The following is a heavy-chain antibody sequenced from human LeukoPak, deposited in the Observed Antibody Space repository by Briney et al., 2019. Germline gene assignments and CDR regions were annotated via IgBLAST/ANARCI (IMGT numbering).Heavy chain of an antibody. J-gene: IGHJ4*02. Sequence: ASVKVSCKASGYTFTSYDINWVRQATGQGLEWMGWMNPNSGNTGYSQKFQGRVTITRDTSASTAYMELSSLRSEDTGVYYCARVDFGRFDYWGQGTLVTVSS. CDR3: ARVDFGRFDY. CDR1: GYTFTSYD. V-gene: IGHV1-8*01. CDR2: MNPNSGNT. D-gene: IGHD3-10*01.